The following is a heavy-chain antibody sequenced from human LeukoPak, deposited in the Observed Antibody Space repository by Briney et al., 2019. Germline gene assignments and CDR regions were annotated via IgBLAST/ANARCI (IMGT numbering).Heavy chain of an antibody. V-gene: IGHV3-33*06. D-gene: IGHD3-9*01. CDR1: GFTFSSYA. CDR2: IWYDGSNK. J-gene: IGHJ4*02. Sequence: GGSLRLSCAASGFTFSSYAMSWVRQAPGKGLAWVALIWYDGSNKYYADSVKGRFTISRDNSKNTLYLQMNSLRAEDTAVYYCAKDPSKDFDWSGYYFDYWGQGTLVTVSS. CDR3: AKDPSKDFDWSGYYFDY.